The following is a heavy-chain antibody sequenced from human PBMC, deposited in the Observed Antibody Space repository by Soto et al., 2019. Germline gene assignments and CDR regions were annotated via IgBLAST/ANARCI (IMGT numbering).Heavy chain of an antibody. Sequence: GASVKVSCKASGYTFTSYYMHWVRQAPGQGLEWMGIINPSGGSTSYAQKFQGRVTMTRDTSTSTVYMELSSLRSEDTAVYYCARDLVLCTSCYLYYMDVWGKGTTVTVSS. J-gene: IGHJ6*03. CDR3: ARDLVLCTSCYLYYMDV. D-gene: IGHD2-2*01. CDR2: INPSGGST. V-gene: IGHV1-46*03. CDR1: GYTFTSYY.